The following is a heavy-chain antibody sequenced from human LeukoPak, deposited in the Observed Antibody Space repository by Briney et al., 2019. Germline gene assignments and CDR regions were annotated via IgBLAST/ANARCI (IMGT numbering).Heavy chain of an antibody. Sequence: SETLSLTCTVSGGSISSYYWSWIRQPPGKGLEWIGYIYYSGSTNYNPSLKSRVTISVDTSKSQFSLKLSSVTAADTAVYYCARATVTIHDAFDIWGQGTMVTVSS. J-gene: IGHJ3*02. CDR1: GGSISSYY. V-gene: IGHV4-59*01. CDR2: IYYSGST. CDR3: ARATVTIHDAFDI. D-gene: IGHD4-17*01.